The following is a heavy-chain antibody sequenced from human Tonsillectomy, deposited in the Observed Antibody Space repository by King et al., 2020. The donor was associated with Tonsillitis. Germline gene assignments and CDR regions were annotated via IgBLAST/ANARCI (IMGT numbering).Heavy chain of an antibody. CDR2: ISFSGST. J-gene: IGHJ5*02. CDR1: GGSFSSGSFY. Sequence: QLQESGPGLVMPSEALSLTCTVSGGSFSSGSFYWGWIRQPPGKGLEWIGTISFSGSTDYNPSLKSRVTISIDTSENQFSLTLSSVTAADPAVYYCARHIWGGVANWFDPWGQGTLVTVSS. CDR3: ARHIWGGVANWFDP. D-gene: IGHD3-16*01. V-gene: IGHV4-39*01.